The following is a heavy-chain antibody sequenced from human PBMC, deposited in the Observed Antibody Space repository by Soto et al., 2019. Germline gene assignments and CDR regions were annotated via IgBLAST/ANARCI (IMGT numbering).Heavy chain of an antibody. CDR3: ARDRKYYDSSGYYPVD. V-gene: IGHV3-33*01. J-gene: IGHJ4*02. Sequence: GRSLRLSCAASGFTFSSYGMHWVRQAPGKGLEWVAVIWFDGSNKYYADSVKGRFTISRDNSKNTLYLQMNSLRAEDTAVYYCARDRKYYDSSGYYPVDWGQGTLVTVSS. CDR2: IWFDGSNK. D-gene: IGHD3-22*01. CDR1: GFTFSSYG.